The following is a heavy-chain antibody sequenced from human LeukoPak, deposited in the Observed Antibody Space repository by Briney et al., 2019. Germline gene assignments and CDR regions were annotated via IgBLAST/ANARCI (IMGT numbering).Heavy chain of an antibody. D-gene: IGHD2-8*02. CDR3: ARDLMVEERPSNIYYYYYYMDV. CDR1: GGSFSGYY. J-gene: IGHJ6*03. Sequence: SETLSLTCAVYGGSFSGYYWSWIRQPPGKGLEWIGEINHSGSTNYNPSLKSRVTISVDTSKNQFSLKVGSVTAADTAVYYCARDLMVEERPSNIYYYYYYMDVWGKGTTVTVSS. V-gene: IGHV4-34*01. CDR2: INHSGST.